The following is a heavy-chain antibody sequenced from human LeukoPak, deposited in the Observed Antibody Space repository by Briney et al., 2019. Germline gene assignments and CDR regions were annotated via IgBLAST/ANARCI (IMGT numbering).Heavy chain of an antibody. V-gene: IGHV3-11*01. CDR2: ISSSGSTI. CDR3: ARESRHNWNEKNWFDP. CDR1: GFTFSDYY. Sequence: PGGSLRLSCAASGFTFSDYYMSWIRQAPGKGLEWVSYISSSGSTIYYADSVKGRFTISRDNAKNSLYLQMNSLRAEDTAVYYCARESRHNWNEKNWFDPWGQGTLVTVSS. J-gene: IGHJ5*02. D-gene: IGHD1-1*01.